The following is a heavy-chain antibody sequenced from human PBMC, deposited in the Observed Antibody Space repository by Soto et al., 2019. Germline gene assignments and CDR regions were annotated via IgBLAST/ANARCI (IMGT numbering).Heavy chain of an antibody. CDR2: IYYSGST. V-gene: IGHV4-31*03. J-gene: IGHJ6*02. Sequence: QVQLQESGPGLVKPSQTLSLTCTVSGGSISSGGYYWSWIRQHPGKGLEWIGYIYYSGSTYYNPSLKSRVTISVDTSKNQFSLKLSSVTAADTAVYYCARVAYGDYYYYYGMDVWGQGTTVTVSS. D-gene: IGHD4-17*01. CDR1: GGSISSGGYY. CDR3: ARVAYGDYYYYYGMDV.